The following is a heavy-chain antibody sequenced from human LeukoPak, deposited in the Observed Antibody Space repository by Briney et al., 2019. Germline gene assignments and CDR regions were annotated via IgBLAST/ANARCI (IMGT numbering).Heavy chain of an antibody. J-gene: IGHJ4*02. Sequence: SETLSLTCTVSGGSMSSYYWSWIRQPPGKGLEWIGYIYDSGSTNYNPSLKSRVTMSVDTSKNQFSLKMTSVTAADTAVYFCARGRRPAGFSARYYFDSWGQGTLVPVSS. D-gene: IGHD3-10*01. V-gene: IGHV4-59*01. CDR1: GGSMSSYY. CDR3: ARGRRPAGFSARYYFDS. CDR2: IYDSGST.